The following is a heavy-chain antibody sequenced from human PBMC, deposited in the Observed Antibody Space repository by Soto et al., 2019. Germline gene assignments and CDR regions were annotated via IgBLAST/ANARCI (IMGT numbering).Heavy chain of an antibody. D-gene: IGHD1-7*01. CDR3: TKDPAGTGTTFDP. CDR1: GFTFSNYA. J-gene: IGHJ5*02. V-gene: IGHV3-23*01. CDR2: ISGSGSGK. Sequence: EVQLLESGGGLVQPGGSLRLSCAASGFTFSNYAMSWVRQAPGKGLEWVSTISGSGSGKYYADSVQGRFTISRDNSKNTLYVQMNSLRAEDTAVYYCTKDPAGTGTTFDPGGQGTLVTVSS.